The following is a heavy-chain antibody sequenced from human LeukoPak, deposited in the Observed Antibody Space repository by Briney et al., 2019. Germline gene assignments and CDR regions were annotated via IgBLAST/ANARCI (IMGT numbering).Heavy chain of an antibody. CDR1: GDTFSSYA. CDR3: ARVRRDYYGSGTLDY. D-gene: IGHD3-10*01. V-gene: IGHV1-69*04. Sequence: ASVTVSCTASGDTFSSYAISWVRQAPGQGLEWMGRIIPILGIANYAQKFQGRVTITADKSTSTAYMELSSLRSEDTAVYYCARVRRDYYGSGTLDYWGQGTLVTVSS. CDR2: IIPILGIA. J-gene: IGHJ4*02.